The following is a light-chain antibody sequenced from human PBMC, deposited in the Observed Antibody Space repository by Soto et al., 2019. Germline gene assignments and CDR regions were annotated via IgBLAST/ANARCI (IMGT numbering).Light chain of an antibody. J-gene: IGKJ3*01. CDR1: QSLSSY. CDR2: DAS. CDR3: QQRGNWPPT. V-gene: IGKV3-11*01. Sequence: EVVLTQSPATLSLSPGERATLSCRASQSLSSYLAWYQQKPGQAPRLLIYDASNRATDIPASFSGSGSGTDFTLSISSLEPEDFAVYFCQQRGNWPPTFGPGTKVDIK.